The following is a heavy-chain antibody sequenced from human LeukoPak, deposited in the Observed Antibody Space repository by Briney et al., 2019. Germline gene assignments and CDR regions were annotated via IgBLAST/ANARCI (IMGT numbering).Heavy chain of an antibody. CDR1: GYTFTCYY. CDR2: INPNSGGT. Sequence: ASVKVSCKASGYTFTCYYMHWVRQAPGQGPEWMGWINPNSGGTNYAQKFQGRVTMTRDTSISTAYMELSRLRSDDTAVYYCARVDTFASYNWFDPWGQGTLVTVSS. D-gene: IGHD5-18*01. CDR3: ARVDTFASYNWFDP. J-gene: IGHJ5*02. V-gene: IGHV1-2*02.